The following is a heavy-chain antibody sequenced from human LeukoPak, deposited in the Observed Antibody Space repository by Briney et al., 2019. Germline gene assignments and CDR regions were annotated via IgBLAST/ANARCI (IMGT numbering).Heavy chain of an antibody. CDR2: ISYDGSNK. CDR3: ARETPYSSSWTVFDY. CDR1: GFTFSSYA. J-gene: IGHJ4*02. D-gene: IGHD6-13*01. Sequence: GGSLRLSCAASGFTFSSYAMHWVRQAPGKGLEWVAVISYDGSNKYYADSVKGRFTISRDNAKNSLYLQMSSLRAEDTAVYYCARETPYSSSWTVFDYWGQGTLVSVSS. V-gene: IGHV3-30*04.